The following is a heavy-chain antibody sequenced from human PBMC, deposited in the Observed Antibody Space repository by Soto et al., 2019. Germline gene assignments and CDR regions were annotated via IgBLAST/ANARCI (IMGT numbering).Heavy chain of an antibody. J-gene: IGHJ3*02. CDR2: IIPILGIA. CDR3: ATGPIVVVVAATYAFDI. V-gene: IGHV1-69*02. Sequence: QVQLVQSGAEVKKPGSSVKVSCKASGGTFSSYTISWVRQAPGQGLEWMGRIIPILGIANYAQKFQGRVTITADKSTSTAYMELSSLRSEDTAVYYCATGPIVVVVAATYAFDIWGKGTMVTVSS. D-gene: IGHD2-15*01. CDR1: GGTFSSYT.